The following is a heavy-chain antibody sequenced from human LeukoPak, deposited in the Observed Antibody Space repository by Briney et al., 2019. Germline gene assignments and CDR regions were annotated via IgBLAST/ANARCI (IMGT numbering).Heavy chain of an antibody. CDR3: ARVRYYDSSGYSGGAFDI. Sequence: SETLSLTCAVYGGSFSGYYWSWIRQPPGKGLEWIGEINHSGSTNYNPSLKSRVTISVDTSKHQFSLKLSSVTAADTAVYYCARVRYYDSSGYSGGAFDIWGQGTMVTVSS. J-gene: IGHJ3*02. CDR2: INHSGST. V-gene: IGHV4-34*01. CDR1: GGSFSGYY. D-gene: IGHD3-22*01.